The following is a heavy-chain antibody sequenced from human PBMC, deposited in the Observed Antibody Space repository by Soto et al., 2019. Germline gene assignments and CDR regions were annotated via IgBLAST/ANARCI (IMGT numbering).Heavy chain of an antibody. D-gene: IGHD2-2*01. J-gene: IGHJ3*02. V-gene: IGHV3-48*01. CDR1: GFTFSSYS. CDR2: ISSSSSTI. CDR3: ARETPYCSSTSCQSTDAFDI. Sequence: EVQLVESGGGLVQPGGSLRLSCAASGFTFSSYSMNWVRQAPGKGLEWVSYISSSSSTIYYADSVKGRFTISRDNAKNSLYLQMHSLRAEDTAVYYCARETPYCSSTSCQSTDAFDIWGQGTMVTVSS.